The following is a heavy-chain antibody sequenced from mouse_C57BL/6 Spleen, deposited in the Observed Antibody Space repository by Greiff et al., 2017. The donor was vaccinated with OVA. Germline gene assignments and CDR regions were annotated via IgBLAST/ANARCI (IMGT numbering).Heavy chain of an antibody. CDR3: ARWGDYAHYYAMDY. CDR1: GYAFSSYW. Sequence: VKLMESGAELVKPGASVKISCKASGYAFSSYWMNWVKQRPGKGLEWIGQIYPGDGDTNYNGKFKGKATLTADKSSSTAYMQLSSLTSEDSAVYFCARWGDYAHYYAMDYWGQGTSVTVSS. D-gene: IGHD2-4*01. CDR2: IYPGDGDT. V-gene: IGHV1-80*01. J-gene: IGHJ4*01.